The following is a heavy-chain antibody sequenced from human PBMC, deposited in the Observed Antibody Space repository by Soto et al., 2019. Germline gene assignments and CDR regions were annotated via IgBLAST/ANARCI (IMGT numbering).Heavy chain of an antibody. Sequence: VHLLESGGGVVQTGGSLRLSCLTSGFTFGSYDMTWVRQAPGKGLDWVSAITGSGDGTFYADSVKGRFTISRDNSKNTLFLQMYSLTVEDTALYFCATSIGALNENWGQGTLVTVSS. J-gene: IGHJ4*02. CDR1: GFTFGSYD. CDR2: ITGSGDGT. V-gene: IGHV3-23*01. CDR3: ATSIGALNEN. D-gene: IGHD3-16*01.